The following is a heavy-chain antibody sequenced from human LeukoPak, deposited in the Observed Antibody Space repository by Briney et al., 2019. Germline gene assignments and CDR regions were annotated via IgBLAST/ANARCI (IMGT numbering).Heavy chain of an antibody. CDR1: GFTFSSYS. Sequence: PGGSLRLSCAASGFTFSSYSMNWVRQAPGKGLEWFSYISSSSSTIYYADSVKGRFTISRDNAKNSLYLQMNSLRAEDTAVYYCARDQDSSSDAFDIWGQGTMVTVSS. CDR3: ARDQDSSSDAFDI. CDR2: ISSSSSTI. J-gene: IGHJ3*02. D-gene: IGHD6-13*01. V-gene: IGHV3-48*04.